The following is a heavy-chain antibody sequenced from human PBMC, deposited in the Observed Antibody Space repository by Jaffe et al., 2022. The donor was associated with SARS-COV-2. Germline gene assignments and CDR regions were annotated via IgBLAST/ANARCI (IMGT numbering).Heavy chain of an antibody. Sequence: QVQLVESGGGLVKPGGSLRLSCAASGFTFSDYYMSWIRQAPGKGLEWLSYIDYIGSATNYADSVKGRFTISRDNTKNSLYLQMNSLRAEDTAMYYCARTRYQTKTRRHDHWGQGTLVTVSS. D-gene: IGHD1-20*01. CDR3: ARTRYQTKTRRHDH. CDR2: IDYIGSAT. CDR1: GFTFSDYY. V-gene: IGHV3-11*01. J-gene: IGHJ4*02.